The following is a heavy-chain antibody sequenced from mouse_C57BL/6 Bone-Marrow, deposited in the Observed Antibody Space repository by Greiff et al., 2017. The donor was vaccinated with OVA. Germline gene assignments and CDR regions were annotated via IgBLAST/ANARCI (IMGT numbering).Heavy chain of an antibody. J-gene: IGHJ1*03. CDR2: ISSGGDYI. V-gene: IGHV5-9-1*02. D-gene: IGHD2-5*01. CDR1: GFTFSSYA. Sequence: EVKVVESGEGLVKPGGSLKFSCAASGFTFSSYAMSWVRQTPEKRLEWVAYISSGGDYIYYADPVKGRFTFSRDNARNTLYLQMSSLKSEDTAMYYCTRENSKSYWYFDVWGTGTTVTVSS. CDR3: TRENSKSYWYFDV.